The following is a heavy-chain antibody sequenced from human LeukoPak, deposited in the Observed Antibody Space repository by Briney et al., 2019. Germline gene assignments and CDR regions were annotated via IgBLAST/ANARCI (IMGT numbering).Heavy chain of an antibody. CDR3: ARAGVPNYYYYMDV. CDR1: GFTFSDYY. Sequence: GGSLRLSCAASGFTFSDYYMSWIRQAPGKGLEWVANIKQDGSEKYYVDSVKGRFTISRDNAKNSLYLQMNSLRAEDTAVYYCARAGVPNYYYYMDVWGKGTTVTVSS. J-gene: IGHJ6*03. D-gene: IGHD3-10*01. CDR2: IKQDGSEK. V-gene: IGHV3-7*01.